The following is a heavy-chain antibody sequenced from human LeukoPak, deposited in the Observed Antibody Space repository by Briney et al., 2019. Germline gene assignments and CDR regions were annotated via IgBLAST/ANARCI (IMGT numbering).Heavy chain of an antibody. CDR1: GFTFANYP. Sequence: GGSPRLSCAASGFTFANYPMGWVRQAPGKGLEWVPVISGSSGGIKYADSVRGRFTISRDNSKATLSLQMNSLRAEDTAVYYCAKDYPNYHCSSTSCYTPPSAFDIWGQGTMVTVSS. CDR3: AKDYPNYHCSSTSCYTPPSAFDI. CDR2: ISGSSGGI. D-gene: IGHD2-2*02. V-gene: IGHV3-23*01. J-gene: IGHJ3*02.